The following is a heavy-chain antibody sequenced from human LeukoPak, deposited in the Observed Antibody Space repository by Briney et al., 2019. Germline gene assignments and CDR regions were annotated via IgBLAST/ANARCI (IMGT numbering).Heavy chain of an antibody. J-gene: IGHJ4*02. CDR2: INPNSGDT. Sequence: ASVKVSCKASGYTFRAYYMQWVRQAPGQGLECMGWINPNSGDTNYAQKFQGRVTLTRDTSISTAYMELSRLRSDDTAVYYCARDPRVRGVLYYFDFWGQGTLVTVSS. D-gene: IGHD3-10*01. V-gene: IGHV1-2*02. CDR1: GYTFRAYY. CDR3: ARDPRVRGVLYYFDF.